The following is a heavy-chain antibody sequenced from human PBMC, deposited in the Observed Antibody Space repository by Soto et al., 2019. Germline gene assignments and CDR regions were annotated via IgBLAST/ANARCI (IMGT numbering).Heavy chain of an antibody. CDR3: AKDAGYYYYYYGMDV. CDR2: ISGSGGST. CDR1: GFTFSSYA. Sequence: GGSLRLSCAASGFTFSSYAMSWVRQAPGKGLEWVSAISGSGGSTYYADSVKGRFTISRDNSKNTLYLQMNSLRAEDTTVYYCAKDAGYYYYYYGMDVWGQGTTVTVSS. J-gene: IGHJ6*02. V-gene: IGHV3-23*01. D-gene: IGHD1-26*01.